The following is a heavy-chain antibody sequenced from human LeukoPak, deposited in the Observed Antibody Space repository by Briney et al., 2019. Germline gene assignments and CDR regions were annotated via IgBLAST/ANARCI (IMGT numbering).Heavy chain of an antibody. D-gene: IGHD4-17*01. CDR3: ARRYKGMTTVTTPWIGSDI. V-gene: IGHV1-69*04. CDR2: IIPILGIA. J-gene: IGHJ3*02. CDR1: GGTFSSYA. Sequence: ASVTVSCKASGGTFSSYAISWVRQAPGQGLEWMGRIIPILGIANYAQKFQGRVTITADKSTSTAYMELSSLRSEDTAVYYCARRYKGMTTVTTPWIGSDIWGQGTMVTVSS.